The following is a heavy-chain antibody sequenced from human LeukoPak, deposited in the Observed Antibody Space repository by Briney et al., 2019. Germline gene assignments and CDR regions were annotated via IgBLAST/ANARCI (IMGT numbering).Heavy chain of an antibody. V-gene: IGHV3-23*01. D-gene: IGHD4-17*01. CDR1: GFTFSSYG. J-gene: IGHJ4*02. Sequence: GGSLRLSCAASGFTFSSYGMSWVRQAPGKGLEWVSAISGSGGSTYYADSVKGRFTISRDNSKNTLYLQMNSLRAEDTAVYYCAKSGPMTTVTTRYDYWGQGTLVTVSS. CDR2: ISGSGGST. CDR3: AKSGPMTTVTTRYDY.